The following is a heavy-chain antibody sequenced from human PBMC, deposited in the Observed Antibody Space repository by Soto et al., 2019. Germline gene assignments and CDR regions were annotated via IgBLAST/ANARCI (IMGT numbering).Heavy chain of an antibody. CDR2: IYFTGHP. V-gene: IGHV4-59*01. CDR1: GGTLSKYY. J-gene: IGHJ5*02. D-gene: IGHD2-2*01. Sequence: QVQLQETGPGLVKPSETLSLTCTVSGGTLSKYYWSWIRQAPGKGLEWIGYIYFTGHPNYNPSLKSRVRMSVDTHTNQVSLEINSVTAADTAIYYCARDSEGYAGDSFWFDPWGPGTLVIVSS. CDR3: ARDSEGYAGDSFWFDP.